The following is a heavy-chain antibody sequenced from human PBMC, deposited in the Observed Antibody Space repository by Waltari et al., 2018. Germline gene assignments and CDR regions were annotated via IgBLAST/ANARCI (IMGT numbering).Heavy chain of an antibody. Sequence: QVQLVESGGGVVQPGRSLRLSCAASGFTFSSYGMHWVRQAPGKGLEWVAVIWYDGSNKYYADSVKGRFTISRDNSKNTLYLQMNSRRAEDTAVYYCARAFYCSGGSCYPGDYWGQGTLVTVSS. J-gene: IGHJ4*02. CDR1: GFTFSSYG. V-gene: IGHV3-33*01. CDR2: IWYDGSNK. D-gene: IGHD2-15*01. CDR3: ARAFYCSGGSCYPGDY.